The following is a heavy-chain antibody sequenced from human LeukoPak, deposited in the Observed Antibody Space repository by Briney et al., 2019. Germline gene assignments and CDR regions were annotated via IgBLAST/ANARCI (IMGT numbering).Heavy chain of an antibody. Sequence: SGGSLRLSCAASGFSFSSYWMSWVRQAPGKGLEWVSYISSSGSTIYYADSVKGRFTISRDNAKNSLYLQMNSLRAEDTAVYYCARAETYYDFWSGYSYYFDYWGQGTLVTVSS. J-gene: IGHJ4*02. CDR1: GFSFSSYW. V-gene: IGHV3-48*04. CDR2: ISSSGSTI. CDR3: ARAETYYDFWSGYSYYFDY. D-gene: IGHD3-3*01.